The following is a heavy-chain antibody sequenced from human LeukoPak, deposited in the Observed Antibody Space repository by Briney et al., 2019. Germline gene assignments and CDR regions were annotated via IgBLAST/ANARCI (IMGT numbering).Heavy chain of an antibody. CDR3: ARGRYFDLYYFDY. J-gene: IGHJ4*02. D-gene: IGHD3-9*01. Sequence: SQTLSLTCTVSGGSISSGGYYWSWIRQHPGKGLEWIGSIYYSGSTYSNPSLKSRVTISVDTSKNQFSLKLSSVTAADTAVYYCARGRYFDLYYFDYWGQGTLVTVS. CDR2: IYYSGST. V-gene: IGHV4-31*03. CDR1: GGSISSGGYY.